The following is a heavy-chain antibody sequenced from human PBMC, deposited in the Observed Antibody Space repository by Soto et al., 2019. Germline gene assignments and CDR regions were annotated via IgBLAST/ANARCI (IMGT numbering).Heavy chain of an antibody. V-gene: IGHV3-23*01. D-gene: IGHD3-10*01. CDR2: ISGSGGST. CDR1: GFTFSSYA. CDR3: ARDYYGSGSFCTY. J-gene: IGHJ4*02. Sequence: EVQLLESGGGLVQPGGSLRLSCAASGFTFSSYAMSWVRQAPGKGLEWVSAISGSGGSTYYADSVKGRFTISRDNSKNTLYLQMNNLRAEDTAVYYCARDYYGSGSFCTYWGQGTLVTVSS.